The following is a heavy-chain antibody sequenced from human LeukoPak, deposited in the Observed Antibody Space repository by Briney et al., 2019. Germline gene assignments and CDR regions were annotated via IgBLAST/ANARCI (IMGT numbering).Heavy chain of an antibody. CDR1: GFTFSSYA. CDR3: AKDASGSYFIDY. D-gene: IGHD1-26*01. J-gene: IGHJ4*02. CDR2: ISGGGGST. Sequence: RAGGSLRLSCAASGFTFSSYAMSWVRQAPGKGLEWVSAISGGGGSTYYADSVKGRFTISRDNSKNTLYLQMNSLRAEDTAVYYCAKDASGSYFIDYWGQGTLVTVSS. V-gene: IGHV3-23*01.